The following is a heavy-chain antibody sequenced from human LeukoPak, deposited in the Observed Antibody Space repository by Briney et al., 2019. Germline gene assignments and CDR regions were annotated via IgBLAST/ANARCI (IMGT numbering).Heavy chain of an antibody. J-gene: IGHJ4*02. V-gene: IGHV3-23*01. CDR1: GFPFSNYA. CDR3: ASYSRSLEQ. CDR2: ISDSGDRT. Sequence: PGGSLRLSCAASGFPFSNYAMTWVRQAPGKGLERVSGISDSGDRTYYADSVKGRFSISRDNSKNTLCLQMNSLRAEDTAIYYCASYSRSLEQWGQGTLVTVSS. D-gene: IGHD2-21*01.